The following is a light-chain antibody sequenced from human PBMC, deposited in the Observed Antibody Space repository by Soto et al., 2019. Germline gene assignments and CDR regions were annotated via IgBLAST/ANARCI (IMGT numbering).Light chain of an antibody. CDR2: GAS. CDR1: QRVDN. V-gene: IGKV3-15*01. Sequence: VITHSPATLSVSPGERATLSCRASQRVDNVAWYQQKPGQAPRLLIYGASTRATGIPARFSGSGSGTEYTLTISSLQSADFAVYCCQQYDQWPRTFGQGTKVDIK. J-gene: IGKJ1*01. CDR3: QQYDQWPRT.